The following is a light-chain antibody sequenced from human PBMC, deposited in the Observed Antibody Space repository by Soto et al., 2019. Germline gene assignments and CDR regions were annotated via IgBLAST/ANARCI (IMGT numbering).Light chain of an antibody. CDR2: AAS. CDR3: QKYNGVPWT. CDR1: HDIANY. J-gene: IGKJ1*01. Sequence: DFQMTQSPSSLSASVGYRVTITFRASHDIANYLAWYQHKPGRAPKLLIYAASFLQSGVPSRFSGSGSGTAFTLTISSLQLEDVATYYCQKYNGVPWTFGQGTKVDIK. V-gene: IGKV1-27*01.